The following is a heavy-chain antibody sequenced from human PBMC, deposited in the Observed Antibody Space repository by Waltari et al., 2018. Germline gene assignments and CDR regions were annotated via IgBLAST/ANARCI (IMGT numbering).Heavy chain of an antibody. Sequence: QLQLQESGPGLVKPSETLSLTCTVPGGSISSSSYYWGWIRQPPGKGLEWIGSIYYSGSTYYHPSLKSRVTISVDTSKNQFSLKLSSVTAADTAVYYCARSMVQGVIINSWGQGTLVTVSS. D-gene: IGHD3-10*01. V-gene: IGHV4-39*07. CDR2: IYYSGST. CDR3: ARSMVQGVIINS. J-gene: IGHJ4*02. CDR1: GGSISSSSYY.